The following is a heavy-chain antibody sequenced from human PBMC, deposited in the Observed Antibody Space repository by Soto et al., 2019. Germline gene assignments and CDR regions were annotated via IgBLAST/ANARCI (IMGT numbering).Heavy chain of an antibody. CDR1: GFTFSNFA. D-gene: IGHD6-19*01. CDR2: ISASGRDI. J-gene: IGHJ4*02. Sequence: GGSLRLSCAASGFTFSNFAMSWVRQAPGRGLEWVSGISASGRDIHYADSVKDRFTVSRDNSKNTLYLQMNSLRAEDTAIYYCAKGKTSGWYYFDYWGQGALVTVSS. V-gene: IGHV3-23*01. CDR3: AKGKTSGWYYFDY.